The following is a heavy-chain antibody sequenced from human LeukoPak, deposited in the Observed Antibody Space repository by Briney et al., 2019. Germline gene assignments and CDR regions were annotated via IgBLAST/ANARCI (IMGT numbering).Heavy chain of an antibody. V-gene: IGHV1-69*06. CDR1: GGTFSSYA. D-gene: IGHD1-1*01. Sequence: GASVKVSCKASGGTFSSYAISWVRQAPGQGLEWMGGIIPIFGTANYAQKFQGRVTITADKSTSTAYMELSSLRSEDTAVYYCARCAVGPTLFYYYYYMDVWGKGTTVTVSS. CDR2: IIPIFGTA. J-gene: IGHJ6*03. CDR3: ARCAVGPTLFYYYYYMDV.